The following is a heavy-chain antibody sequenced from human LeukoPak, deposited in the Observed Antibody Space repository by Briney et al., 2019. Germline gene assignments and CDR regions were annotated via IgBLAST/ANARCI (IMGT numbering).Heavy chain of an antibody. CDR2: IIPIYGAA. Sequence: ASVKVSCKASGDTFSNYAFSWVRQAPGQGLEWVGAIIPIYGAANYAQKFQGRVTIIADESTSTVSMELSSLGSEDTAMYYCARGGSWGQGTLVTVSS. V-gene: IGHV1-69*13. CDR1: GDTFSNYA. CDR3: ARGGS. J-gene: IGHJ5*02.